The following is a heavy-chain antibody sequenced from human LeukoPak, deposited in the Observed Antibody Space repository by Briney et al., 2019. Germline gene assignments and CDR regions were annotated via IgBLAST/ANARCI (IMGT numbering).Heavy chain of an antibody. V-gene: IGHV3-7*01. J-gene: IGHJ6*02. CDR3: ARDQTNGYFDWYYYYGMDV. CDR2: IKQDGSEK. Sequence: GGFRRLSCAASGFTFSSYWMSWVRQAPGKGLEWVANIKQDGSEKYYVDSVKGRFTISRDNAKNSLYLQMNSLRAEDTAVYYCARDQTNGYFDWYYYYGMDVWGQGTTVTVSS. CDR1: GFTFSSYW. D-gene: IGHD3-9*01.